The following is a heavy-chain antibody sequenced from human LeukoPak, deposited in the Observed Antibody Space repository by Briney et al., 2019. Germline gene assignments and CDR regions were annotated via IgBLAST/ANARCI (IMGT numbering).Heavy chain of an antibody. V-gene: IGHV3-15*01. CDR3: TTWTSH. J-gene: IGHJ4*02. Sequence: GGSLRLSCAASGFTVSSNYMSWVRQAPGKGLEWVGRIKSKADGGTTEYAAPVKGRFTISRDDSKNTLYLQMNSLKTEDTALYYCTTWTSHWGQGTLVTVSS. CDR2: IKSKADGGTT. CDR1: GFTVSSNY. D-gene: IGHD3/OR15-3a*01.